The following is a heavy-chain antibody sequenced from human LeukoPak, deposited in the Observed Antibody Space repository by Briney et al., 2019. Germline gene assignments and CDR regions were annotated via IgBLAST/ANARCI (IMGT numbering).Heavy chain of an antibody. CDR3: ARLPWGVVINYYYYYGMDV. D-gene: IGHD2-15*01. CDR1: GGSISSYY. CDR2: IYYSGST. Sequence: PSETLSLTCTVSGGSISSYYWSWIRQPPGKGLEWIGYIYYSGSTNYNPSLRSRVTISVDTSKNQFSLKLSSVTAADTAVYYCARLPWGVVINYYYYYGMDVWGQGTTVTVSS. J-gene: IGHJ6*02. V-gene: IGHV4-59*08.